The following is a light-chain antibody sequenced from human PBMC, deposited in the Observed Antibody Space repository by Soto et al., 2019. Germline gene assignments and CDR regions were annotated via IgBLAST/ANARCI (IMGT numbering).Light chain of an antibody. Sequence: QSVLTQPASVSGSAGQSITISCSGTMRDVGAYNLVSWYQQHPGTAPKLIIYEVRNRPSGISSRFSGSRSGNTASLTISGLQPEDEGDYYCSSFTSTSTRLFGSGTKV. J-gene: IGLJ1*01. CDR1: MRDVGAYNL. CDR3: SSFTSTSTRL. V-gene: IGLV2-14*01. CDR2: EVR.